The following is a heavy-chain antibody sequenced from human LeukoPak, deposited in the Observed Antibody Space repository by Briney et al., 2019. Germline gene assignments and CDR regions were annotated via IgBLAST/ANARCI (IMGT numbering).Heavy chain of an antibody. Sequence: PSETLSLTCAVYGGSFRGYYWSWIRQPPGKGLEWIGEINHSGSTNYNPSLKSRVTISVDTSKNQFSLKLSSVTAADTAVYYCARGLSYYYDSSGYPNWFDPWGQGTLVTVSS. CDR3: ARGLSYYYDSSGYPNWFDP. CDR1: GGSFRGYY. J-gene: IGHJ5*02. V-gene: IGHV4-34*01. CDR2: INHSGST. D-gene: IGHD3-22*01.